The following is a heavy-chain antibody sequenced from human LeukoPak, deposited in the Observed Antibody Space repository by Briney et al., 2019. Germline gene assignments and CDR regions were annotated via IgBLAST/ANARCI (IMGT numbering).Heavy chain of an antibody. D-gene: IGHD3-3*01. Sequence: ASVKVSCKASGYTFTGYYMHWVRQAPGQGLEWMGWINPNSGGTNCAQNFQGRVTMTRDTSISTAYMELSRLTSDDTAVYYCARWTILYYYMDVWGKGTTVTVSS. CDR2: INPNSGGT. V-gene: IGHV1-2*02. J-gene: IGHJ6*03. CDR3: ARWTILYYYMDV. CDR1: GYTFTGYY.